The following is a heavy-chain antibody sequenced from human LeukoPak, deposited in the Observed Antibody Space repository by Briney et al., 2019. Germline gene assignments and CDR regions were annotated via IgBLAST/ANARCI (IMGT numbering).Heavy chain of an antibody. CDR1: GFTFGSYS. D-gene: IGHD3-3*01. V-gene: IGHV3-21*01. J-gene: IGHJ4*02. CDR2: ISSSSSYI. Sequence: PGGSLRLSCAASGFTFGSYSMNWVRQAPGKGLEWVSSISSSSSYIYYADSVKGRFTISRDNAENSLYLQMNSLRAEDTAVYYCARVFGGCLSWWGQGTLVTVSS. CDR3: ARVFGGCLSW.